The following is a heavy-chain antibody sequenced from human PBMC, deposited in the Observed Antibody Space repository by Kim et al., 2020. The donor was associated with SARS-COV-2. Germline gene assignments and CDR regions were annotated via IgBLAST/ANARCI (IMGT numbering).Heavy chain of an antibody. CDR2: IYYSGST. Sequence: SETLSLTCTASGGSISSSSYYWGWIRQPPGKGLEWIGSIYYSGSTYYNPSLKSRVTISVDTSKNQFSLKLSSVTAADTAVYYCARGNVLRFLEWNYWGQG. D-gene: IGHD3-3*01. J-gene: IGHJ4*02. V-gene: IGHV4-39*01. CDR3: ARGNVLRFLEWNY. CDR1: GGSISSSSYY.